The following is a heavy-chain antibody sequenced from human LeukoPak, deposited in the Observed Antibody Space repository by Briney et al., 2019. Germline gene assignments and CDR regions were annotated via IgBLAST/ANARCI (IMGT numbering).Heavy chain of an antibody. CDR3: ARFRDGYNYWWFDP. J-gene: IGHJ5*02. D-gene: IGHD5-24*01. CDR1: GYTFTSYG. Sequence: GASVKVSCKASGYTFTSYGISWVRQAPGQGLEWMGWISAYNGNTNYAQKLQGRVTMTTDTSTSTAYMELRSLRSDDTAVYYCARFRDGYNYWWFDPWGQGTLVTVSS. V-gene: IGHV1-18*01. CDR2: ISAYNGNT.